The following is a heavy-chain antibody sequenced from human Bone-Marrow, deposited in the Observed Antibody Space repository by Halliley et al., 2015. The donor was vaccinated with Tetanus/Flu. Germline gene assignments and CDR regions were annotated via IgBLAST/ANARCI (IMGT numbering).Heavy chain of an antibody. J-gene: IGHJ4*02. D-gene: IGHD4-17*01. CDR3: ARSLNGDYPLFFDY. Sequence: GGVGYIFYPGYTAYTPSLKSRVTISVDTSKNQFSLNLKSVTAADTAVYYCARSLNGDYPLFFDYWDEGSLVTVSS. CDR2: IFYPGYT. V-gene: IGHV4-31*02.